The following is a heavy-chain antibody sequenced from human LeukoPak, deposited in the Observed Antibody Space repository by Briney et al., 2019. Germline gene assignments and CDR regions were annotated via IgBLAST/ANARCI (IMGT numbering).Heavy chain of an antibody. V-gene: IGHV3-7*03. J-gene: IGHJ4*02. CDR2: IKEDGSEK. D-gene: IGHD1-26*01. Sequence: GGSLRLSCAASGFIFTDYWMYWVRQAPGRGLAWVANIKEDGSEKNYVDSVKGRFTISRDNSKNTLYLQMNSLRAEDTAVYYCAKDHSGNHDYWGQGTLVTVSS. CDR1: GFIFTDYW. CDR3: AKDHSGNHDY.